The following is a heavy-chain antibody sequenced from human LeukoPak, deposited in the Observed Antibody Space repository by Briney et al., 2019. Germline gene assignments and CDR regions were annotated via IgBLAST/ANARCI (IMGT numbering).Heavy chain of an antibody. CDR1: GGSISSGGYS. Sequence: SETLSLTCAVSGGSISSGGYSWSWIRQPPGKGLEWIGYIYHSGSTYYNPSLKSRVTISVDRSKNQFSLKLSSVIAADTAVYYCARHLPHGMDVWGQGTTVTVSS. CDR2: IYHSGST. J-gene: IGHJ6*02. CDR3: ARHLPHGMDV. V-gene: IGHV4-30-2*01.